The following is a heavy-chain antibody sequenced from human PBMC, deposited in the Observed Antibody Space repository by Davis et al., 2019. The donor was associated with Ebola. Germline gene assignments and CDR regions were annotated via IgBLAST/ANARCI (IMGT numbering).Heavy chain of an antibody. CDR2: INSSGGST. V-gene: IGHV1-46*01. Sequence: ASVKVSCKASGYTFTSYYIHWVRQAPGQGLEWMGIINSSGGSTTYAQKFQGRVTMTRDTSTTTVYMELSSLRFEDTAVYYCARSSSALAAMAVWGQGTTVTVSS. CDR3: ARSSSALAAMAV. D-gene: IGHD2-2*01. CDR1: GYTFTSYY. J-gene: IGHJ6*02.